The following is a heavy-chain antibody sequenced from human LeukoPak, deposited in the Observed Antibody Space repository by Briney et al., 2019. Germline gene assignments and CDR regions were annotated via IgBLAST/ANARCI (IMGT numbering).Heavy chain of an antibody. J-gene: IGHJ6*02. Sequence: ASVKVSCKASGGTFSSYAISWVRQAPGQGLEWMGGIIPIFGTANYAQKFQGRVTITADESTSTAYMELSSLRSEDTAVYYCARAEITIFGEVIKYYGMDVWGQGTTVTVSS. CDR1: GGTFSSYA. CDR2: IIPIFGTA. V-gene: IGHV1-69*13. CDR3: ARAEITIFGEVIKYYGMDV. D-gene: IGHD3-3*01.